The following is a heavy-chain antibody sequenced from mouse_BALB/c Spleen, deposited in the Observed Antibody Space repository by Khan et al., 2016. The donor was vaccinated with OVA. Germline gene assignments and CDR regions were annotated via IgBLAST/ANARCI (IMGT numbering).Heavy chain of an antibody. CDR2: IYYSGTI. CDR3: ARDYGSLYWYFDV. D-gene: IGHD1-1*01. Sequence: EVKLEESGPGLVKPSQTVSLTCTVTGISITTGNYRWSWIRQFPENKLEWIGNIYYSGTITYNPSLTSRTTITRDTSKSQFFLEMNSLTAEDTATYFCARDYGSLYWYFDVWGAGTTVTVSS. CDR1: GISITTGNYR. J-gene: IGHJ1*01. V-gene: IGHV3-5*02.